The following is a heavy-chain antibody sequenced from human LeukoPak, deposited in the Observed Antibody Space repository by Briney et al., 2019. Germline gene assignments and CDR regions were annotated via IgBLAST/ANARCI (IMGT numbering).Heavy chain of an antibody. J-gene: IGHJ4*02. D-gene: IGHD6-13*01. Sequence: GGSLRLXCAASGFTFSGYAMSWVRQAPGKGLEWVSTISGSGGSTYYADSVKGRFTISGDNSQNTLYLQMNSLRAEDTAVYYCAKDRRSSSWYYFDYWGQGTLVTVSS. CDR3: AKDRRSSSWYYFDY. CDR2: ISGSGGST. V-gene: IGHV3-23*01. CDR1: GFTFSGYA.